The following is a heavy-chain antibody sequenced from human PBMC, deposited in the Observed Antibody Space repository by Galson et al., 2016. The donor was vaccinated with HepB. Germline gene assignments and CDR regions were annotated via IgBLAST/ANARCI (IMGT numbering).Heavy chain of an antibody. CDR2: IRSRSSNI. CDR1: GFTFSRYS. CDR3: ARDGSSQFISNWYVAFDI. V-gene: IGHV3-48*02. D-gene: IGHD6-13*01. J-gene: IGHJ3*02. Sequence: SLRLSCAASGFTFSRYSMNWVRQAPGKGLEWVSHIRSRSSNIYYADSVRGRFTISRDNTKNSLYLQMNSLRNEDTAVYYCARDGSSQFISNWYVAFDIWGQGTVVTVSS.